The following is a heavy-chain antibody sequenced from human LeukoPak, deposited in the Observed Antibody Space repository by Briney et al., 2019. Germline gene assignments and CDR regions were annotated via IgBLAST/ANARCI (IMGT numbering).Heavy chain of an antibody. V-gene: IGHV3-64*01. CDR2: ISSNGGST. Sequence: GGSLRLSCAASGFTFSSYAMHWVRQAPGKGLEYVSAISSNGGSTYYANSVEGRFTISRDNSKNTLYLQMGSLRAEDMAVYYCARDGGSSGYYLPHYWGQGTLVTVSS. J-gene: IGHJ4*02. CDR3: ARDGGSSGYYLPHY. D-gene: IGHD3-22*01. CDR1: GFTFSSYA.